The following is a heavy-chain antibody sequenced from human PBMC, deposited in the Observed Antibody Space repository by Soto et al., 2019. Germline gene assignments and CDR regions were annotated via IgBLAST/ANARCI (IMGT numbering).Heavy chain of an antibody. V-gene: IGHV4-59*01. CDR3: ARGGGVYGMDV. CDR2: IYYSGST. Sequence: SETLSLTCTVSGGSISSYYWSWIRQPPGKGLEWIGYIYYSGSTNYNPSLKSRVTISVDTSKNQFSLKLSSVTAADTAVYYCARGGGVYGMDVWGQGTTVTVSS. D-gene: IGHD6-13*01. J-gene: IGHJ6*02. CDR1: GGSISSYY.